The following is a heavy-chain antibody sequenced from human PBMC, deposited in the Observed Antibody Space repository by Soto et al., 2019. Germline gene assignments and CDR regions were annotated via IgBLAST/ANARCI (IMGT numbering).Heavy chain of an antibody. CDR2: INIGSGRT. D-gene: IGHD2-21*02. V-gene: IGHV1-3*05. CDR1: GYDFSSYA. CDR3: VRDGGDCGYRLTYDYYMGLDV. Sequence: QVQLVQSGAEEKQPGASVRVSCKTSGYDFSSYAMHWVRQAPGQRVEWMGWINIGSGRTEYSQNLQDRITITRDTSASTVYMDLSSLKSEDTSVYFCVRDGGDCGYRLTYDYYMGLDVWGQGTTVTVSS. J-gene: IGHJ6*02.